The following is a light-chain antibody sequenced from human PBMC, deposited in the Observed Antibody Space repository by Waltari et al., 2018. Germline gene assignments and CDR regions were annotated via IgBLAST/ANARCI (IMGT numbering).Light chain of an antibody. CDR2: RKN. V-gene: IGLV1-47*01. CDR3: AAWDDSLSGRV. Sequence: QSVLTQPPSASGTPGQRVISSCSGSTSYIYWYQQLPGTAPKLLIYRKNQRPSGVPDRVSGSKSGTSASLAISGLRSDDEADYYCAAWDDSLSGRVFGGGTKLTVL. J-gene: IGLJ3*02. CDR1: TSY.